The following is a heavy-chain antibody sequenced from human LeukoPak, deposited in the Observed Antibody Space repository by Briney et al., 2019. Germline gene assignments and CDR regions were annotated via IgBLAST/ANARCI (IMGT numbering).Heavy chain of an antibody. J-gene: IGHJ3*02. CDR3: AREFHSGYYYLGAFDI. V-gene: IGHV4-4*07. D-gene: IGHD3-22*01. CDR2: IYTSGST. CDR1: GGSISSYY. Sequence: KPSETLSLTCTVSGGSISSYYWSWIRQPAGKGLEWIGRIYTSGSTNYNPSLKSRVTMSVDTSKNQFSLKLSSVTAADTAVYHCAREFHSGYYYLGAFDIWGQGTMVSVSS.